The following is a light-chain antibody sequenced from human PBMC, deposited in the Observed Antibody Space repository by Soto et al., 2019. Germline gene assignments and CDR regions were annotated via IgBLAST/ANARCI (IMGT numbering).Light chain of an antibody. J-gene: IGLJ1*01. Sequence: QAVVTQEPSLAVSPGGTVTLTCASSTGAVTSDYSPNWFQQKPGQAPRTLIYGTNNRHSWTPARFSGSLLGGKAALTLSGVQPEDEAEYYCLLYFGGAHVFGTGTNLTVL. CDR3: LLYFGGAHV. CDR1: TGAVTSDYS. CDR2: GTN. V-gene: IGLV7-43*01.